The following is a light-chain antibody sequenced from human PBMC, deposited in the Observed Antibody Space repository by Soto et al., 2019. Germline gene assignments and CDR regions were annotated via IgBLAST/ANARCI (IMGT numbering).Light chain of an antibody. CDR2: DAS. V-gene: IGKV3-11*01. CDR3: QQRKSFPIT. J-gene: IGKJ5*01. Sequence: EIVLTQSPATLSLSPGERATLSCRASQSINISLAWYQQKPGQAPRLLISDASNRATGIPARFSGSGSGTDCTLTISSLEPEDFAVYYCQQRKSFPITFGQGPRLEIK. CDR1: QSINIS.